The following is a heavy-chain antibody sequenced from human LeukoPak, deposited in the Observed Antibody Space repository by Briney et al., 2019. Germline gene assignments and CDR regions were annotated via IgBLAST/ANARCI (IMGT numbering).Heavy chain of an antibody. D-gene: IGHD5-24*01. V-gene: IGHV4-39*01. CDR2: IFYSGST. CDR1: GGSISTSNYY. J-gene: IGHJ5*02. Sequence: PSETLSLTCTVSGGSISTSNYYWGWIRQPTGKVLEWIGNIFYSGSTYYSPSLKSRVTISLDTSKNQFSLKLSSVTAADTAVYYCARHNMASNWFDPWGQGTLVTVSS. CDR3: ARHNMASNWFDP.